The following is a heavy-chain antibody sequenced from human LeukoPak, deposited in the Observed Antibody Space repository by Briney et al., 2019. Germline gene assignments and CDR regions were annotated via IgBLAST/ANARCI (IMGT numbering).Heavy chain of an antibody. CDR1: GFLFSGFG. D-gene: IGHD3-10*02. Sequence: GGSLRLSCETSGFLFSGFGMHWVRQSPGKGLEWIAFISYDGSKKYYGDSVKGRFTISRDSSKNILYLQMNALTTEDTAVYYCAELGITMIGGVWGKGTTVTISS. J-gene: IGHJ6*04. CDR2: ISYDGSKK. V-gene: IGHV3-30*02. CDR3: AELGITMIGGV.